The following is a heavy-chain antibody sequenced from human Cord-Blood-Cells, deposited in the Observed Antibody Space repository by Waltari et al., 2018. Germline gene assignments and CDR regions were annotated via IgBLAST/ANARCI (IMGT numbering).Heavy chain of an antibody. D-gene: IGHD5-12*01. CDR1: GYTFTGYY. V-gene: IGHV1-2*02. Sequence: QVQLVQSGAEVKKPGASVKVSCKASGYTFTGYYMHWVRQAPGQGLEWMGGINPKRGGTNYAQKFKGRVTMTRDTSISTAYMELSRLRSDDTAVYYCAREIDSGYDFDYWGQGTLVTVSS. CDR3: AREIDSGYDFDY. CDR2: INPKRGGT. J-gene: IGHJ4*02.